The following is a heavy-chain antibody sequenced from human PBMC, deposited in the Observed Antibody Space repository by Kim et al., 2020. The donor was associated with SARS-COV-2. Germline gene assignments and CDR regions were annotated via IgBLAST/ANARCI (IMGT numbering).Heavy chain of an antibody. CDR1: GGSFSGYY. J-gene: IGHJ5*02. Sequence: SETLSLTCAVYGGSFSGYYWSWIRQPPGKGLEWIGEINHSGSTNYNPSLKSRVTISVDTSKNQFSLKLSSVTAADTAVYYCARGLVLLWFGEPMGSDPRG. CDR2: INHSGST. V-gene: IGHV4-34*01. CDR3: ARGLVLLWFGEPMGSDP. D-gene: IGHD3-10*01.